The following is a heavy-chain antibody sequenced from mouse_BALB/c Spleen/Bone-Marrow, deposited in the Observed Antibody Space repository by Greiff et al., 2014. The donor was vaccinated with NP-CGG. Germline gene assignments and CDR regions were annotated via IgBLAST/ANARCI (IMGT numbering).Heavy chain of an antibody. CDR3: ARVYGSSYDPYYYAMDY. Sequence: QVQLKQSGPGLVAPSQSLSITCTVSGFSLTSYGVYWARQPPGKGLEWLGVIWAGGSTNYNSALMSRLSISKDNSKSQVFLKINSLQTDDTAMYYCARVYGSSYDPYYYAMDYWGQGTSVTVSS. J-gene: IGHJ4*01. V-gene: IGHV2-9*02. CDR1: GFSLTSYG. CDR2: IWAGGST. D-gene: IGHD1-1*01.